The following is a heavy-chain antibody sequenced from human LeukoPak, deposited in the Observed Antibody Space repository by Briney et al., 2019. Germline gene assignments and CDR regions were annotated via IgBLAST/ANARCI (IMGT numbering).Heavy chain of an antibody. J-gene: IGHJ4*02. D-gene: IGHD1-1*01. CDR3: AKAPGNSFGYYFAY. CDR1: GFTFSSYA. V-gene: IGHV3-23*01. CDR2: ISGSGGST. Sequence: GGSLRLSCAASGFTFSSYAMSWVRQAPGKGLEWVSGISGSGGSTYHADSVKGRFTISRDNSKNTLYLQMSTLRAEDTAENSVAKAPGNSFGYYFAYWGQGTRSPSPQ.